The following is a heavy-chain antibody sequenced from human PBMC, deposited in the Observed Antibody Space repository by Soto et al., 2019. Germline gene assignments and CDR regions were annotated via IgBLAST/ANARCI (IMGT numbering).Heavy chain of an antibody. CDR1: GGSISSSSYY. D-gene: IGHD3-9*01. CDR3: ARHAGPDVLRYFDWLPYFDY. V-gene: IGHV4-39*01. Sequence: SETLSLTCTVSGGSISSSSYYWGWIRQPPGKGLEWIGSIYYSGSTYYNPSLKSRVTISVDTSKNQFSLKLSSVTAADTAVYYCARHAGPDVLRYFDWLPYFDYWGQGTLVTVSS. CDR2: IYYSGST. J-gene: IGHJ4*02.